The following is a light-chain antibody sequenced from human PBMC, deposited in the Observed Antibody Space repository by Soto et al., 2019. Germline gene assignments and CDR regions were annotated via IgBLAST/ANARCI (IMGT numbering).Light chain of an antibody. V-gene: IGLV1-44*01. J-gene: IGLJ2*01. Sequence: QSVLTQPPSASGTPGQRVTISCSGSSSNIGSNTVNWYQQLPGTAPKLLIYSNNQRPSGVPDRFSDSKSGTSASLAISGLQSEHEADYYCPAWDDRLNGPVFGGGTKLTVL. CDR1: SSNIGSNT. CDR3: PAWDDRLNGPV. CDR2: SNN.